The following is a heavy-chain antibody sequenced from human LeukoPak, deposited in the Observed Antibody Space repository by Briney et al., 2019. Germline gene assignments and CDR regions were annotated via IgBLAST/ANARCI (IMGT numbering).Heavy chain of an antibody. V-gene: IGHV1-18*01. CDR1: GYTFTSCV. Sequence: ASVKVSCKASGYTFTSCVICWVRQAPGQGLEWMGWVSAYNGDTNYAQKFQGRATMTTDTSTSTAYLELRSLRSDDTAVYYCARDAPQWRNAFDFWGHGTMVTVSS. CDR2: VSAYNGDT. D-gene: IGHD6-19*01. CDR3: ARDAPQWRNAFDF. J-gene: IGHJ3*01.